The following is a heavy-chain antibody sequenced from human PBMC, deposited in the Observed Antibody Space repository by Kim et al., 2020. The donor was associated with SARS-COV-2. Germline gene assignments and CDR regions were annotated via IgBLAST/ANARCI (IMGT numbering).Heavy chain of an antibody. J-gene: IGHJ5*02. Sequence: GGSLRLSCAASGFTFRRYLMSWVRQAPGKGLEWVANIKEDGSEKYYVDSVKGRFTISRDNAKNSLYLQMNSLRAEDTAVYYCASSMVRWGFDPWGRGTLVTVSS. D-gene: IGHD3-10*01. CDR1: GFTFRRYL. CDR2: IKEDGSEK. V-gene: IGHV3-7*03. CDR3: ASSMVRWGFDP.